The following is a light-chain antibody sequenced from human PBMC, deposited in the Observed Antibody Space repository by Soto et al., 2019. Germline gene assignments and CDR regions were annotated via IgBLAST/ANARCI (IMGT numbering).Light chain of an antibody. CDR1: QSVSNN. CDR3: QQYNKWPPL. Sequence: ELVMTQSPATLSVSPGERATLSCRASQSVSNNLAWYQQKPGLPPRLLIFGASSRATDIPARFSGSGSGTEFTLTISSLQSEDFAVYYCQQYNKWPPLFGQGTKLEIK. V-gene: IGKV3-15*01. J-gene: IGKJ2*01. CDR2: GAS.